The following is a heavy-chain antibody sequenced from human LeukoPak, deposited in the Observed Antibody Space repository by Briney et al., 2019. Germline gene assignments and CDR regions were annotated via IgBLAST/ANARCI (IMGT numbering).Heavy chain of an antibody. D-gene: IGHD2-15*01. CDR2: INHSGST. J-gene: IGHJ4*02. CDR3: ARPSKRQVVAATRGYFDY. Sequence: SETLSLTCAVYGGSFSGYYWSWIRQPPGKGLEWIGEINHSGSTNYNPSLKGRVTISVDTSKNQFSLKLSSVTAADTAVYYCARPSKRQVVAATRGYFDYWGQGTLVTVSS. CDR1: GGSFSGYY. V-gene: IGHV4-34*01.